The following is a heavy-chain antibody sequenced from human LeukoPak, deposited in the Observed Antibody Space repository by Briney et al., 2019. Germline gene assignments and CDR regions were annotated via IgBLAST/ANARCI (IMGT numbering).Heavy chain of an antibody. Sequence: SETLSLTCTVSGGSISSSSYYWGWIRQPPGKGLEWIGEINHSGSTNYNPSLKSRVTISVDTSKNQFSLKLSSVTAADTAVYYCARATLYYYDSSGYYVFDYWGQGTLVTVSS. CDR1: GGSISSSSYY. CDR3: ARATLYYYDSSGYYVFDY. V-gene: IGHV4-39*07. D-gene: IGHD3-22*01. CDR2: INHSGST. J-gene: IGHJ4*02.